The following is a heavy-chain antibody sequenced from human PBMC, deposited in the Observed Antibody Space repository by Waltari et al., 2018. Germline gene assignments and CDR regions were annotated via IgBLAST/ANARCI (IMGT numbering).Heavy chain of an antibody. D-gene: IGHD1-26*01. CDR2: IYYSSGT. CDR3: ARWGSGSFRTREYYFDY. CDR1: GGSISSYY. J-gene: IGHJ4*02. V-gene: IGHV4-59*01. Sequence: QVQLQESGPGLVKPSETLSLTCTVSGGSISSYYWSWIRQPPGKGLEWIGYIYYSSGTNYNPSLKSRVTISVDTSKNQFSLKLSSVTAADTAVYYCARWGSGSFRTREYYFDYWGQGTLVTVSS.